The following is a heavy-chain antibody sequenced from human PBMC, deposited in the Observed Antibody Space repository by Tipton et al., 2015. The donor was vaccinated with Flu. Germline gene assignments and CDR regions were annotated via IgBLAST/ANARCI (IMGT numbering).Heavy chain of an antibody. D-gene: IGHD6-19*01. V-gene: IGHV4-4*07. CDR2: IYTSGST. CDR3: ARGYSSGHHDY. CDR1: GGSISSYY. J-gene: IGHJ4*02. Sequence: TLSLTCTVSGGSISSYYWSWIRQPAGKGLEWIGRIYTSGSTNYNPSLKSRVTMLVDTSKNQFSLKLSSVTAADSAAYYCARGYSSGHHDYWGQGTLVTVSS.